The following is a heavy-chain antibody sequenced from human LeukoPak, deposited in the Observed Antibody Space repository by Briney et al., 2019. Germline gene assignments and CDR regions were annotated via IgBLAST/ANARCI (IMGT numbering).Heavy chain of an antibody. J-gene: IGHJ3*02. CDR3: ARVIQLIRGAFDI. CDR1: GGSFSGYY. CDR2: INHSGST. V-gene: IGHV4-34*01. D-gene: IGHD5-18*01. Sequence: SETLSLTCAVYGGSFSGYYWSWIRQPPGKGLEWIGEINHSGSTNYNPSLKSRVTISVDTSKNQFSLKLSSVTAADTAVYYCARVIQLIRGAFDIWGQGTMVTVSS.